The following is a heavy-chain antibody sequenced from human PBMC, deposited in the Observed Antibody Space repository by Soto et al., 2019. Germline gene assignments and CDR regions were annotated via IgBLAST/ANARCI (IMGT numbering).Heavy chain of an antibody. V-gene: IGHV3-13*04. CDR3: ARAIGPTLFDY. D-gene: IGHD3-22*01. Sequence: EVQLVESGGGLVQPGWSLRLSCSASGFTFSSYDMHWVRQGTGKGLEWVSAIGTTGDTYYAGSVKGRFTISRENAKNSLYLQMNRLRAGDTAIYFCARAIGPTLFDYWGQGTLVTVSS. CDR2: IGTTGDT. CDR1: GFTFSSYD. J-gene: IGHJ4*02.